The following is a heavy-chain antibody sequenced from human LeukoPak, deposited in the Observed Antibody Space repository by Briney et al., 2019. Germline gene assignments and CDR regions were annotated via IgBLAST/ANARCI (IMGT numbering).Heavy chain of an antibody. CDR2: IYYSGST. V-gene: IGHV4-59*01. D-gene: IGHD6-13*01. J-gene: IGHJ3*02. CDR3: ARGSSSSGAFDI. Sequence: SETLSLTCTVSGGSISSYYWSWIRQPAGKGLEWIGYIYYSGSTNYNPSLKSRVTISVDTSKNQFSLKLSSVTAADTAVYYCARGSSSSGAFDIWGQGTMVTVSS. CDR1: GGSISSYY.